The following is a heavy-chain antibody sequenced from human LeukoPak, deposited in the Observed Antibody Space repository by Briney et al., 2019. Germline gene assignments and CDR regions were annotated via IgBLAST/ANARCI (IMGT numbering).Heavy chain of an antibody. CDR3: AREYSSSSGRLFDY. D-gene: IGHD6-6*01. CDR1: GYTFTGYY. J-gene: IGHJ4*02. CDR2: INPKSGGT. Sequence: GASVKVSCKASGYTFTGYYMHWVRQAPGQGLEWMGWINPKSGGTNYAQKFQGRVTMTRDTSISTAYMELSGLRSDDTAVYYCAREYSSSSGRLFDYLGPGTLVTVSS. V-gene: IGHV1-2*02.